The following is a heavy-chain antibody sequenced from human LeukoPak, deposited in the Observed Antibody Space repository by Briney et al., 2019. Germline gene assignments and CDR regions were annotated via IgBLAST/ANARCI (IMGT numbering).Heavy chain of an antibody. Sequence: SGPALVKPTQTLTLTCTFSGFSLSTSGMRVSWIRQPPGKALEWLALINWDDDKYYSTSLKTRLTISKDTSKNQVVLIMTIMDPVDTATYYCARTLYYGSGSYYNHFGAFDIWGQGTMVTVSS. D-gene: IGHD3-10*01. CDR2: INWDDDK. CDR3: ARTLYYGSGSYYNHFGAFDI. CDR1: GFSLSTSGMR. J-gene: IGHJ3*02. V-gene: IGHV2-70*01.